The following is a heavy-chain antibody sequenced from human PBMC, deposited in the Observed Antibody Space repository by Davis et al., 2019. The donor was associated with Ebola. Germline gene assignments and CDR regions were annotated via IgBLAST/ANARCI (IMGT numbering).Heavy chain of an antibody. CDR1: GFVLGDYW. Sequence: GESPKIPCAASGFVLGDYWVPWVRQAPGKGLEWVANINQDGSQKSYADSVRGRFTIPRDNAKNSLYLQMDSLGAEDTAVYYCAGGLVGESSVGIDQWGQGTLVTVSS. CDR2: INQDGSQK. D-gene: IGHD3-10*01. J-gene: IGHJ4*02. CDR3: AGGLVGESSVGIDQ. V-gene: IGHV3-7*01.